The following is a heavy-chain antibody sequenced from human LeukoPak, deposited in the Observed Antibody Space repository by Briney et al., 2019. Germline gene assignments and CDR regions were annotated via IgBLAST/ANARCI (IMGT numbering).Heavy chain of an antibody. CDR1: GGSISSYY. CDR3: ARGPEVPAASYYYYYYMDV. Sequence: PSETLSLTCTVSGGSISSYYWSWIRQPAGKGLEWIGRIYTSGSTNYNPSLKSRVTMSVNTSKNQFSLKLSSVTAADTAVYYCARGPEVPAASYYYYYYMDVWGKETTVTISS. D-gene: IGHD2-2*01. V-gene: IGHV4-4*07. J-gene: IGHJ6*03. CDR2: IYTSGST.